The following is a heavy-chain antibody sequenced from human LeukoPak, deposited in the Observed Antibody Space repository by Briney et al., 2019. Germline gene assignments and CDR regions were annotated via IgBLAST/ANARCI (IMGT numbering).Heavy chain of an antibody. Sequence: PGGSLRLSCAASGFTSTTHSMNWVRQAPGKGLEWVSYISSSSSTIYYADSVKGRFTISRDNAKNSLYLQMNSLRAEDTAVYYCARKQYSGSWSAIDYWGQGTLVTVSS. CDR1: GFTSTTHS. CDR2: ISSSSSTI. J-gene: IGHJ4*02. CDR3: ARKQYSGSWSAIDY. V-gene: IGHV3-48*01. D-gene: IGHD6-13*01.